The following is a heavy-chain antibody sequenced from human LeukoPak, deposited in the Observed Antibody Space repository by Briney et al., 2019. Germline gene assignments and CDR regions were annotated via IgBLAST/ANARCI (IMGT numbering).Heavy chain of an antibody. J-gene: IGHJ4*02. CDR2: IYSGGST. CDR3: TTSAVAGTGDY. CDR1: GFTVSSNY. Sequence: GGSLRLSCAASGFTVSSNYMSWVRQAPGKGLEWVSVIYSGGSTYYADSVKGRFTISRDNSKNTAYLQMNSLKTEDTAVYYCTTSAVAGTGDYWGQGTLVTVSS. V-gene: IGHV3-66*01. D-gene: IGHD6-19*01.